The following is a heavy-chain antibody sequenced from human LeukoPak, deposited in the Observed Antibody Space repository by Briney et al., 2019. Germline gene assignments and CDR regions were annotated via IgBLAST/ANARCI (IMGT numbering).Heavy chain of an antibody. V-gene: IGHV3-21*01. CDR2: ISSSSSYI. J-gene: IGHJ4*02. D-gene: IGHD3-10*01. CDR1: GFTFSSYA. CDR3: ARDRWFGELLPFDY. Sequence: GXSLRLSCAASGFTFSSYAMNWVRQAPGKGLEWVSSISSSSSYIYYADSVKGRFTISRDNAKNSLYLQMNSLRAEDTAVYYCARDRWFGELLPFDYWGQGTLVTVSS.